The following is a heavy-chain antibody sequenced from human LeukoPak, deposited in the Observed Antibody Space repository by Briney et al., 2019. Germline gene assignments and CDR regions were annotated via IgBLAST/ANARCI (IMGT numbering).Heavy chain of an antibody. CDR3: ARVSGNYYRWFDS. CDR1: GFTFSSYW. J-gene: IGHJ5*01. CDR2: IKQDGSEK. D-gene: IGHD1-26*01. Sequence: GGSLRLSCAASGFTFSSYWMNWARQAPGKGLEWVANIKQDGSEKYYVDSVKGRFTISRDNAKNSLYLQMSSLRAEDTAVYYCARVSGNYYRWFDSWGQGTLVTVSS. V-gene: IGHV3-7*03.